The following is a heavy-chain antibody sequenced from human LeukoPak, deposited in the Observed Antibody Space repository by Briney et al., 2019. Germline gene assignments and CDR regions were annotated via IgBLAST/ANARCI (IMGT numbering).Heavy chain of an antibody. CDR3: ARDRDYLTDY. D-gene: IGHD4-17*01. J-gene: IGHJ4*02. CDR1: GGSISSGDYY. CDR2: IYYSGST. Sequence: SETLSLTCTVSGGSISSGDYYWSWIRQPPGKGLEWIGYIYYSGSTYYNPSLKSRVTISVDTSKNQFSLKLSSVTATDTAVYYCARDRDYLTDYWGQGTLVTVSS. V-gene: IGHV4-30-4*01.